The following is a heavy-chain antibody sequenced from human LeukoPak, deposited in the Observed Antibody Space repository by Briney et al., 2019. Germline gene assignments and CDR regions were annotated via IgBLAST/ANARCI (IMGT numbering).Heavy chain of an antibody. CDR1: VGFTTYDY. J-gene: IGHJ4*02. CDR3: ARGGGNRHFDS. Sequence: SETLSLTCSVSVGFTTYDYWNWIRQPAGKAPEWIGRIHTTGSNNYNPSLKSRLTMTLDKSKKQFSLKVTSMTTADTALYYCARGGGNRHFDSWGQGILVTVSS. V-gene: IGHV4-4*07. D-gene: IGHD2-15*01. CDR2: IHTTGSN.